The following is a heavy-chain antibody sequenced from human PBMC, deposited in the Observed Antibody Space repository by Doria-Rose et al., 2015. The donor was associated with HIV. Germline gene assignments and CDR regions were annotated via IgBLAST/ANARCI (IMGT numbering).Heavy chain of an antibody. Sequence: QVQLVQSGPVLVKPTETLTLTCTVSGVSLSSPGMGVSWIRQPPGKALEWLANIFADDERSYKTSLKSRLTISRGTSKSQVVLTMTDMDPVDTATYYCARINSSRWYHKYYFDFWGQGTLVIVSA. J-gene: IGHJ4*02. V-gene: IGHV2-26*01. D-gene: IGHD6-13*01. CDR3: ARINSSRWYHKYYFDF. CDR2: IFADDER. CDR1: GVSLSSPGMG.